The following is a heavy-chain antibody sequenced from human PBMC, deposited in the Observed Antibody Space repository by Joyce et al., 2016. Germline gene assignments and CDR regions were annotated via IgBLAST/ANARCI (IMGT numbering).Heavy chain of an antibody. D-gene: IGHD1-14*01. Sequence: QVQLVESGGGVVQPGRSLRLSCAASGFSFRTYAMHWVRQAPGKGLEWVAVISYDGINTYDADSVKGRFTISRDNSKNTLYLQMNSLRPEDTAVYYCAREPAFDFDHWGQGTLVTVSS. CDR2: ISYDGINT. V-gene: IGHV3-30-3*01. CDR3: AREPAFDFDH. CDR1: GFSFRTYA. J-gene: IGHJ4*02.